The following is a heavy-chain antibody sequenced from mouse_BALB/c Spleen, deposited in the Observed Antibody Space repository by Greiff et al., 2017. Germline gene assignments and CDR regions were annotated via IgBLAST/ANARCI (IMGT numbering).Heavy chain of an antibody. CDR2: INPDSSTI. CDR3: ARRITTVVAYYFDY. Sequence: EVMLVESGGGLVQPGGSLKLSCAASGFDFSRYWMSWVRQAPGKGLEWIGEINPDSSTINYTPSLKDKFIISRDNAKNTLYLQMSKVRSEDTALYYCARRITTVVAYYFDYWGQGTTLTVSS. J-gene: IGHJ2*01. CDR1: GFDFSRYW. V-gene: IGHV4-1*02. D-gene: IGHD1-1*01.